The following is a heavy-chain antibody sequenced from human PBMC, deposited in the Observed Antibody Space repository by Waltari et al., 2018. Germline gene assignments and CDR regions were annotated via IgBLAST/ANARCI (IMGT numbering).Heavy chain of an antibody. CDR3: ARSSGWFSPINS. CDR2: ISWNSDDI. CDR1: GFTFDDYA. J-gene: IGHJ4*02. D-gene: IGHD6-19*01. Sequence: EVQLVESGGGVVQPGRSLSLSCGASGFTFDDYAMHWVRQPPGKGLEWVSGISWNSDDIGYGDSVRGRVTISRDNAKNSLYLQMNNLRTEDTAFYYCARSSGWFSPINSWGQGTLVAVSS. V-gene: IGHV3-9*01.